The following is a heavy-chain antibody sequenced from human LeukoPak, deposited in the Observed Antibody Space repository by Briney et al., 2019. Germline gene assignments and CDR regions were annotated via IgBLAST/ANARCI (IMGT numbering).Heavy chain of an antibody. CDR3: ASIAAAAYYYGMDV. CDR2: IDPSDSYT. Sequence: GESLKISCKGSGYSFTSYWIGWVRQMPGKGLEWMGRIDPSDSYTNYSPSFQGHVTISADKSISTTYLQWSSLKASDTAMYYCASIAAAAYYYGMDVWGQGTTVTVSS. J-gene: IGHJ6*02. CDR1: GYSFTSYW. D-gene: IGHD6-13*01. V-gene: IGHV5-10-1*01.